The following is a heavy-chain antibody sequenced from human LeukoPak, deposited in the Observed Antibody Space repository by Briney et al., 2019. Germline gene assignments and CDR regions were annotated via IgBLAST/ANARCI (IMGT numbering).Heavy chain of an antibody. Sequence: SETLSLTCAVYGGSLSGYHWSWIRQSPGKGLEWIGEIHHSGSTSYNPSLQSRVTISVDTKSQFSLKLSSVTAADTAVYYCARGCGVMPSPIQGGPKRQDSYFGLDVWGQGTAVTVSS. CDR3: ARGCGVMPSPIQGGPKRQDSYFGLDV. CDR2: IHHSGST. J-gene: IGHJ6*02. V-gene: IGHV4-34*01. D-gene: IGHD3-16*01. CDR1: GGSLSGYH.